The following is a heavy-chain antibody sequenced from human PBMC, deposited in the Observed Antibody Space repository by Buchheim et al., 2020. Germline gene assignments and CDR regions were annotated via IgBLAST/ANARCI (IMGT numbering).Heavy chain of an antibody. V-gene: IGHV4-39*07. D-gene: IGHD3-9*01. Sequence: QLQLQESGPGLVKPSETLSHTCTVSGGSVSSSSYHWGWIRQPPGKGLEWIGSIFYSGSTYYNPSLKNRVTISVDTSKNQFSLKLSSVTAADTAVYYGARNFDPSRYGENLFDYWGQGT. CDR2: IFYSGST. J-gene: IGHJ4*02. CDR1: GGSVSSSSYH. CDR3: ARNFDPSRYGENLFDY.